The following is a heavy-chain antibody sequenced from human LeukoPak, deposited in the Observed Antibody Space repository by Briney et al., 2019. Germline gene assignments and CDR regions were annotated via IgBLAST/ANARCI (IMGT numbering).Heavy chain of an antibody. J-gene: IGHJ4*02. D-gene: IGHD1-26*01. CDR2: IYYTGST. V-gene: IGHV4-39*01. CDR1: GASISGGTYY. CDR3: ARRGGSGRAFDY. Sequence: SETLSLTCSVSGASISGGTYYWGWIRQPPGEGLEWIGSIYYTGSTYDNPSLKSRVTISVDTSKNQFSLKLSSVTAADTAAYYCARRGGSGRAFDYWGQGTLVTVSS.